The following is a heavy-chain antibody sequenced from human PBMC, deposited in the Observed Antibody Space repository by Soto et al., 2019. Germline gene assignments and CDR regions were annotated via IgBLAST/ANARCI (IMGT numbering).Heavy chain of an antibody. CDR3: ARGEGYALDV. V-gene: IGHV4-30-4*01. J-gene: IGHJ6*02. Sequence: PSETLSLTCTVSGGYISSDDYYWSWIRQPPGKGLEWIAYMYYSGSTYYDPSLKSRVAISVDTSKNQFSLKLSSVTAADTAVYYCARGEGYALDVWGQGTTVTVSS. CDR2: MYYSGST. CDR1: GGYISSDDYY. D-gene: IGHD1-26*01.